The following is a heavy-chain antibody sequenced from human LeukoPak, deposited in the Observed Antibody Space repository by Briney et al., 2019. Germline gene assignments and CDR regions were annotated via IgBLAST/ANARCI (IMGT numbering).Heavy chain of an antibody. Sequence: GESLKISCKVSGYSFPSYWITWVRQMPGKGLEWMGRIAPSDSYTNYSPSFEGHVTFSADKSVSTVYLQWSSLKASDTAMYYCARRAEGSGGIYYGMDVWGQGTTVTVSS. CDR1: GYSFPSYW. D-gene: IGHD2-15*01. V-gene: IGHV5-10-1*01. CDR3: ARRAEGSGGIYYGMDV. CDR2: IAPSDSYT. J-gene: IGHJ6*02.